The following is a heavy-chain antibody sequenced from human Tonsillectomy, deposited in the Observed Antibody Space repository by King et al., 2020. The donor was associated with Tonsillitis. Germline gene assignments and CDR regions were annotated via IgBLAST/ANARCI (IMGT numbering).Heavy chain of an antibody. Sequence: VQLVESGAEVKKPRESLRISCKGSGYSFTSYWISWVRQMPGKGLEWMGRIDPSDSYTNYSPSFQGHVTISADKSISTAYLQWSSLKASDTAMYYCARRKLGHYGSGSYAFDIWGQGTMVTVSS. CDR3: ARRKLGHYGSGSYAFDI. D-gene: IGHD3-10*01. CDR1: GYSFTSYW. V-gene: IGHV5-10-1*03. CDR2: IDPSDSYT. J-gene: IGHJ3*02.